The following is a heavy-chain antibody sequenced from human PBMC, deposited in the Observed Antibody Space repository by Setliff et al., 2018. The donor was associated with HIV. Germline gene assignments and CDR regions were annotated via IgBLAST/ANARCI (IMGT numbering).Heavy chain of an antibody. D-gene: IGHD3-3*01. CDR1: GFTFSTYA. J-gene: IGHJ3*01. CDR3: AKQRYYDGNDGFDV. V-gene: IGHV3-23*01. CDR2: ISGSGYP. Sequence: GGSLRLSCVASGFTFSTYAINWVRLAPGKGLEWVSSISGSGYPYYADSVKGRFTISRDNSKNTLFLQMDPLRAEDTALYYCAKQRYYDGNDGFDVWGQGTMVTVSS.